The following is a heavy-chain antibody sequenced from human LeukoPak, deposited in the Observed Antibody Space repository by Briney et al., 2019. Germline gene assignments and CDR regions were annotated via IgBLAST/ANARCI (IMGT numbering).Heavy chain of an antibody. CDR1: GFTFSSHY. CDR2: INSDGSST. V-gene: IGHV3-74*01. CDR3: TRDWTARSNAFDI. J-gene: IGHJ3*02. Sequence: GGSLRLSCAASGFTFSSHYMHWVRQAPGKGLVWVSRINSDGSSTNYADSVKGRFTISRDNAKNTLLLQMNSLRAEDTAVYYCTRDWTARSNAFDIWGQGTMVTVSS. D-gene: IGHD3/OR15-3a*01.